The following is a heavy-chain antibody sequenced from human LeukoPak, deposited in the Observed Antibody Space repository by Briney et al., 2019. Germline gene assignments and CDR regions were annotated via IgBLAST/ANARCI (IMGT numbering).Heavy chain of an antibody. J-gene: IGHJ4*02. Sequence: GSLRLSCAASGFTFSSYGMHWVRQAPGKGLEWVAVISYDGSNKYYADSVKGRFTISRDNSKNTLYLQMNSLRAEDTAVYYCARDSSGWYYFDYWGQGTLVPVSS. CDR3: ARDSSGWYYFDY. CDR2: ISYDGSNK. V-gene: IGHV3-30*03. D-gene: IGHD6-19*01. CDR1: GFTFSSYG.